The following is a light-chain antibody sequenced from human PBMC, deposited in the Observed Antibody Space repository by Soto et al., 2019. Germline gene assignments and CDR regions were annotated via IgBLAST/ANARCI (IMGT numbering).Light chain of an antibody. J-gene: IGKJ5*01. V-gene: IGKV3-15*01. Sequence: EMLMTQSPATLSVSPGEIATLSCRASQNIGTNLAWYQQQPGQAPSLLIYRASTRAPGVPARFSGSGSGTEFTLAISSLQSEDFGVYYCQLQNGWPITFGQGTRLEIK. CDR3: QLQNGWPIT. CDR2: RAS. CDR1: QNIGTN.